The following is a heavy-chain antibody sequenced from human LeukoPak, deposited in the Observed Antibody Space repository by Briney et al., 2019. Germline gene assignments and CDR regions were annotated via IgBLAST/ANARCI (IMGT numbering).Heavy chain of an antibody. CDR2: IDGRDTAT. V-gene: IGHV3-23*01. CDR1: GFTFRLYA. J-gene: IGHJ6*02. CDR3: ARSFQGVAAAHGTDV. Sequence: GGSLRLSCAASGFTFRLYAMSWVRQAAGRGLEWVSAIDGRDTATYYTDSVRGRFTISRDNSKNMMYLQMESLRAEDTARYYCARSFQGVAAAHGTDVWGQGTTVTVSS. D-gene: IGHD2-15*01.